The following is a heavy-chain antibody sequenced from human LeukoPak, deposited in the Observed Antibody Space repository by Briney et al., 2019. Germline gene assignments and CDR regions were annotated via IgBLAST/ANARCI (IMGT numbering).Heavy chain of an antibody. CDR3: ARHDCSGGSCYRFDY. Sequence: SETLSLTCVVSGASIRSSHHYWVWIRQPPGKGLEWIGSIYSSGSTYYNQALRTRVTISVDTSKNQFSLKLSSVTAADTAVYYCARHDCSGGSCYRFDYWGQGTLVTVSS. J-gene: IGHJ4*02. CDR2: IYSSGST. CDR1: GASIRSSHHY. V-gene: IGHV4-39*01. D-gene: IGHD2-15*01.